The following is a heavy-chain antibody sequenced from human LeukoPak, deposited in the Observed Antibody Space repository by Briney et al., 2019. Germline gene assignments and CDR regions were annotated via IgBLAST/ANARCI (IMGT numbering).Heavy chain of an antibody. D-gene: IGHD3-10*01. V-gene: IGHV1-69*04. CDR1: GGTFSSYA. Sequence: GASVKVSCKASGGTFSSYAISWVRQAPGQGLEWMGRIIPILGIANYAQKFQGRVTITADKSTSTAYMELSSLRSEDTAVYYCARSSQYYYGSGTAIDYWGQGTLVTVSS. J-gene: IGHJ4*02. CDR2: IIPILGIA. CDR3: ARSSQYYYGSGTAIDY.